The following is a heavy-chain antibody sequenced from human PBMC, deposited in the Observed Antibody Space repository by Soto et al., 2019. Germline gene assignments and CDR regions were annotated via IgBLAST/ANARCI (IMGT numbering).Heavy chain of an antibody. CDR2: ISSSGGST. V-gene: IGHV3-23*01. CDR3: ANPVAEMAARWSLAMDV. D-gene: IGHD6-19*01. CDR1: GFTFSNYA. J-gene: IGHJ6*02. Sequence: EVQLLESGGGLVQPGGSLRLSCAASGFTFSNYAMSWVRQAPGKGLEWVSSISSSGGSTYYADSVKGRFTISRDNSKNTLYLQMNSLRAEDTAVYYCANPVAEMAARWSLAMDVWGQGTTVTVSS.